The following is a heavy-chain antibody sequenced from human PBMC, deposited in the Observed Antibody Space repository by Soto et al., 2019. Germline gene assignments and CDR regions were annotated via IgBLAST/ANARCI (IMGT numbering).Heavy chain of an antibody. CDR3: AKYIRGYGGKLPFDY. Sequence: EVQLLESGGGLVQPGGSLRLSCAASGFTFSSYAMSWVRQAPGKGLEWVSAISGSGGSTYYADSVKGRFNISRDNSKNTLYLQMNSLRAEDTAVYYCAKYIRGYGGKLPFDYWGQGTLVTVSS. CDR1: GFTFSSYA. J-gene: IGHJ4*02. V-gene: IGHV3-23*01. CDR2: ISGSGGST. D-gene: IGHD2-15*01.